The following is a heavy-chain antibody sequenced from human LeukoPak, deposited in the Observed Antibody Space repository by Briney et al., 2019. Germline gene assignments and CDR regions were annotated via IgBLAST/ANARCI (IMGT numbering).Heavy chain of an antibody. V-gene: IGHV3-30-3*01. CDR3: ARGGPVAADPADNP. CDR2: ISYDGSNK. Sequence: PGGSLRLSCAASGFTFSSYAMHWVRQAPGKGLEWVAVISYDGSNKYYADSVKGRFTISRDNSKNTLYLQMNSLRAEDTAVYYCARGGPVAADPADNPWGQGTLVTVSS. J-gene: IGHJ5*02. D-gene: IGHD6-13*01. CDR1: GFTFSSYA.